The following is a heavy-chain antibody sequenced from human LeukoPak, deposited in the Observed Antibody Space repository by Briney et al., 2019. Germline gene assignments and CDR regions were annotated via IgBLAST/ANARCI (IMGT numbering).Heavy chain of an antibody. D-gene: IGHD3-9*01. CDR1: GGTFSSYA. CDR2: IIPIFGTA. V-gene: IGHV1-69*13. CDR3: ARATGPYGMDV. Sequence: SVKVSCKASGGTFSSYAISWVRQAPGQGLEWMGGIIPIFGTANYAQKLQGRVTITADESTSTAYMEPSSLRSEDTAVYYCARATGPYGMDVWGKGTTVTVSS. J-gene: IGHJ6*04.